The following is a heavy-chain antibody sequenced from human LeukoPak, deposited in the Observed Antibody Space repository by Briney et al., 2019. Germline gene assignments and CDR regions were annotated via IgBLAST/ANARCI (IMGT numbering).Heavy chain of an antibody. CDR3: ANARGFDFWSGLGY. CDR2: ISASGGST. V-gene: IGHV3-23*01. CDR1: GFAFSSYA. J-gene: IGHJ4*02. Sequence: GGALILSCAASGFAFSSYAMTGVRQAPGKGLEGVSGISASGGSTYYADSVKGRFTISRDNSKNTLYLQMNSLRAEDTAVYYCANARGFDFWSGLGYWGQGTLVTVSS. D-gene: IGHD3-3*01.